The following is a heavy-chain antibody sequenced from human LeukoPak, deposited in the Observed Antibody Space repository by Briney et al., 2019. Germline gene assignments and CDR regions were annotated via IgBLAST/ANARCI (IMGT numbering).Heavy chain of an antibody. Sequence: ASVKVSCKASGYTFTSYAMHWVRQAPGQRLEWMGWINAGNGNTKYSQEFQGRVTITRDTSASTAYMELSSLRSEDMAVYYCARGAAAGTGRWFDPWGQGTLVTVSS. V-gene: IGHV1-3*03. CDR3: ARGAAAGTGRWFDP. CDR1: GYTFTSYA. CDR2: INAGNGNT. D-gene: IGHD6-13*01. J-gene: IGHJ5*02.